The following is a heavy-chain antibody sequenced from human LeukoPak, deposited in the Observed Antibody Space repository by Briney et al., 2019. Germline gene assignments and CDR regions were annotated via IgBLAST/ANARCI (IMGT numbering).Heavy chain of an antibody. CDR2: FDPEGGET. Sequence: ASVKVSCKASGYTFTDYYIHWVRQAPGKGLEWMGGFDPEGGETIYAQKFQGRVTMTEDPSADTAYMELRSLSSEDTAVYYCGIGRKFDWLLCHHWGQGTLVTVSS. D-gene: IGHD3-9*01. CDR1: GYTFTDYY. J-gene: IGHJ5*02. V-gene: IGHV1-24*01. CDR3: GIGRKFDWLLCHH.